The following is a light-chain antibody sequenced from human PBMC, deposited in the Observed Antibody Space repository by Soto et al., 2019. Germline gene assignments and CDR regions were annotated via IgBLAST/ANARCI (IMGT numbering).Light chain of an antibody. CDR3: QQYGSSPS. Sequence: EVVLSQSPGTLSLSPGESATLSCRASQIVNTFYLAWYQQKPGLAPRLLIYDASSRATGISDRFSGSGSGTDFTLTISRLEPEDFAVYYCQQYGSSPSFGGGTKVDI. V-gene: IGKV3D-20*01. CDR2: DAS. J-gene: IGKJ4*01. CDR1: QIVNTFY.